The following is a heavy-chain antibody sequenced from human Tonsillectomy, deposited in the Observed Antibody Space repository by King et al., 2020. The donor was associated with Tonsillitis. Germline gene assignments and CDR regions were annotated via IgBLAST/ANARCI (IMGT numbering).Heavy chain of an antibody. J-gene: IGHJ6*02. CDR1: GYSISSGYY. CDR3: ARDGGYSSSWYFPHYYYYGMDV. D-gene: IGHD6-13*01. CDR2: IYHSGST. V-gene: IGHV4-38-2*02. Sequence: QLQESGPGLVKPSETLSLTCTVSGYSISSGYYWGWIRQPPGKGLEWIGSIYHSGSTYYNPSLKSRVTISVDTSKNQFSLKLSSGTASDTAVYYCARDGGYSSSWYFPHYYYYGMDVWGQGTTVTVSS.